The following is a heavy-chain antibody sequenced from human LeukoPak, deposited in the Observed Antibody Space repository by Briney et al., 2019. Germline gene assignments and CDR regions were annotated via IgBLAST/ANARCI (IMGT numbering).Heavy chain of an antibody. CDR1: GYTLTELS. D-gene: IGHD6-13*01. Sequence: GASVKVSCKVSGYTLTELSMHWVRQAPGKGLEWMGGFDPEDGETIYAHRFQGRVIMTRDTSTSTAYMDLSSLRSEDTAVYHCARAPRNSSTMLDFWGQGTLVTISS. CDR2: FDPEDGET. CDR3: ARAPRNSSTMLDF. V-gene: IGHV1-24*01. J-gene: IGHJ4*02.